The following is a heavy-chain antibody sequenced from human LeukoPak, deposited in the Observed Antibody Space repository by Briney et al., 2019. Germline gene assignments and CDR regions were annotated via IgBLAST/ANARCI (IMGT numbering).Heavy chain of an antibody. CDR2: INHTGST. V-gene: IGHV4-34*01. Sequence: SETLSLTCTVQGGSLSGAYWTWIRQPPGKGLEWIGEINHTGSTNYNPSFKSRVTMSADTPKNQFSLNLTSVTAADTALYYCARGPVRLARPYNYWGQGTLVTVSS. CDR3: ARGPVRLARPYNY. CDR1: GGSLSGAY. D-gene: IGHD3-16*01. J-gene: IGHJ4*02.